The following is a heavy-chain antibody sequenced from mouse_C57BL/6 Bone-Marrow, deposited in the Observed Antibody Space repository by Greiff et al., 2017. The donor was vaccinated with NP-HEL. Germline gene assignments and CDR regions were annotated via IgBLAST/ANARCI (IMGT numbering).Heavy chain of an antibody. CDR2: ISRGRSTI. J-gene: IGHJ2*01. CDR1: GFTFSDYG. CDR3: ARETTVVANDY. D-gene: IGHD1-1*01. V-gene: IGHV5-17*01. Sequence: EVKLVESGGGLVKPGGSLKLSCAASGFTFSDYGMHWVRQAPEKGLEWVAYISRGRSTIYYADTVKGRFTFSRDNATNHLVLQMTSRGSEDTAMYYCARETTVVANDYWGQGTTLTVSS.